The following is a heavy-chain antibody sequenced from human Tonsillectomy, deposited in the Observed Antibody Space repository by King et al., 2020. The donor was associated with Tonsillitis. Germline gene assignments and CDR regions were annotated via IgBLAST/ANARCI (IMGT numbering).Heavy chain of an antibody. CDR2: IYYSGSN. J-gene: IGHJ4*02. CDR3: ARDSSASSGFDFYY. V-gene: IGHV4-59*01. D-gene: IGHD2-15*01. Sequence: VQLQESGPGLVKPSETLSLTCTVSGGSISSYYWSWIRQPPGKGLEWIGYIYYSGSNNYKPSLKSRVTISVDTSKNQFSLKLSSVTAADTAVYYCARDSSASSGFDFYYWGQGTLVTVSS. CDR1: GGSISSYY.